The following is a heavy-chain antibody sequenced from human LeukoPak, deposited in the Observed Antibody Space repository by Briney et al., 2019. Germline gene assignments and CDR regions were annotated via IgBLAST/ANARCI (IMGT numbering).Heavy chain of an antibody. V-gene: IGHV1-2*02. CDR2: INPNSGGT. CDR1: GYTLTGYY. CDR3: ARLRATTVTTEAFDY. Sequence: ASVKVSRKASGYTLTGYYMHWVRQAPGQGLEWMGWINPNSGGTNYAQKFQGRVTMTRDTSISTAYMELSRLRSDDTAVYYCARLRATTVTTEAFDYWGQGTLVTVSS. J-gene: IGHJ4*02. D-gene: IGHD4-17*01.